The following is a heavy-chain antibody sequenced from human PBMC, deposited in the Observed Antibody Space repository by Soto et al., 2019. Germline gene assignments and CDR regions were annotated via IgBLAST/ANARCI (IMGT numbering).Heavy chain of an antibody. CDR2: MNPYTGNA. D-gene: IGHD6-25*01. J-gene: IGHJ5*01. V-gene: IGHV1-8*01. Sequence: QVQLVQSGAEVKKPGASVKVSCQASGYTFTTCDIHWVRQATGQGLEWVGWMNPYTGNAGYAQKFQGRVTMTRNPSINTAYMELSSLTSEDTCVSLCARRKERSGPNSFDSWGQGVLITAAS. CDR3: ARRKERSGPNSFDS. CDR1: GYTFTTCD.